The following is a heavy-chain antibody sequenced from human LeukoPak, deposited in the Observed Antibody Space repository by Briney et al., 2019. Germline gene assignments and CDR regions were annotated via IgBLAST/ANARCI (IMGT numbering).Heavy chain of an antibody. Sequence: GGSLRLSCAASGFTFSNYAMSWVRQAPGKGLEWVSAISGSGGSTYYADSVKGRFTISRDNSKNTLYLQMNSLRAEDTAVYYCAKRGHSYGSSPDYFDYWGQGTLVTVSS. CDR3: AKRGHSYGSSPDYFDY. V-gene: IGHV3-23*01. CDR1: GFTFSNYA. J-gene: IGHJ4*02. CDR2: ISGSGGST. D-gene: IGHD5-18*01.